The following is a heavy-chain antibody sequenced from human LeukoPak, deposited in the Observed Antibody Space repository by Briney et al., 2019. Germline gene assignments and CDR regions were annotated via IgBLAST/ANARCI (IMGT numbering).Heavy chain of an antibody. D-gene: IGHD6-13*01. J-gene: IGHJ5*02. CDR3: ALPSWEGIAAAGTVTWFDP. Sequence: SVKVSCKASGGTFSSYAISWVRQAPGQGLEWMGRIIPIFGTANYAQKFQGRVTITGDKSTSTAYMELSSLRSEDTAVYYCALPSWEGIAAAGTVTWFDPWGQGTLVTVPS. V-gene: IGHV1-69*06. CDR2: IIPIFGTA. CDR1: GGTFSSYA.